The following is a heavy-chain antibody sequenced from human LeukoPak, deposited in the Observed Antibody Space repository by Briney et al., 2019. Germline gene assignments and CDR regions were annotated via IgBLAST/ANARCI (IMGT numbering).Heavy chain of an antibody. J-gene: IGHJ4*02. CDR3: VRETGSTTEYFDY. Sequence: ASVKVSCKASGYSFTTYYIHWVRRAPGQGLEWMGRINPNSGGTKYTQKFQGRVTMTRDTSISTAYMELSSLSSDDTALYYCVRETGSTTEYFDYWGRGTLVTVTS. CDR1: GYSFTTYY. V-gene: IGHV1-2*06. CDR2: INPNSGGT. D-gene: IGHD1-7*01.